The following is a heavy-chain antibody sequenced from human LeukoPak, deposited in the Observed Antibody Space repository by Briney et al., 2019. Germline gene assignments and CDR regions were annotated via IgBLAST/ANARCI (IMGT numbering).Heavy chain of an antibody. CDR1: GFTFDDYA. Sequence: GGSLRLSCAASGFTFDDYAMHWVRQAPGEGLEWVSGISWNSGSIGYADSVKGRFTISRDNAKNSLYLQMNSLRAEDMALYYCAKGTPYSSSWYDDYFDYWGQGTLVTVSS. J-gene: IGHJ4*02. CDR2: ISWNSGSI. D-gene: IGHD6-13*01. V-gene: IGHV3-9*03. CDR3: AKGTPYSSSWYDDYFDY.